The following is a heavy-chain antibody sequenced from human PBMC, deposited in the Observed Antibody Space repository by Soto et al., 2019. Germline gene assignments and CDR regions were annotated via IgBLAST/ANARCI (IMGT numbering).Heavy chain of an antibody. CDR3: AKSLVFVDHAYMDV. Sequence: QVQLVQSGAEVRKPGSSVKVSCEASGGSFISYIFTWVRQAPGQGREWMGRSIPIQGRADYALKFQDRVTITEDRSTQTVYMELRSLRPEDTALYYCAKSLVFVDHAYMDVWGKGTTVTVSS. CDR2: SIPIQGRA. CDR1: GGSFISYI. V-gene: IGHV1-69*02. J-gene: IGHJ6*03. D-gene: IGHD2-21*01.